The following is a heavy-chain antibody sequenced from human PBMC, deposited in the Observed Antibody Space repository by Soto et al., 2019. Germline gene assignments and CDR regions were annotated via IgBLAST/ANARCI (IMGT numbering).Heavy chain of an antibody. J-gene: IGHJ5*02. CDR1: GFSLSNAGLG. V-gene: IGHV2-26*04. CDR3: ASTYSTSWYWFDP. CDR2: IFSNDEK. D-gene: IGHD6-13*01. Sequence: QVTVKESGPVLVKPTETLTLTCTVSGFSLSNAGLGVSWIRQPPGKALEWLAHIFSNDEKSYNTSLKSRLTISKDTSKSQVVLTMTNIYRVDTATYYCASTYSTSWYWFDPWGQGTLVTVSS.